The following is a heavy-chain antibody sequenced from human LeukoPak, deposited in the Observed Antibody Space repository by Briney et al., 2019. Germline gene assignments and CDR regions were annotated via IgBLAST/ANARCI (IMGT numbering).Heavy chain of an antibody. CDR2: ISSSGGST. CDR1: GFTFSSYA. Sequence: PGGSLRLSCSASGFTFSSYAMHWVRQAPGKGQEYVSTISSSGGSTYYADSVKGRFTISRDNSKNTLYLQMSSLRAEDTAVYYCVKRPYCGGDCYYFDYWGQGTLVTVSS. D-gene: IGHD2-21*02. J-gene: IGHJ4*02. CDR3: VKRPYCGGDCYYFDY. V-gene: IGHV3-64D*06.